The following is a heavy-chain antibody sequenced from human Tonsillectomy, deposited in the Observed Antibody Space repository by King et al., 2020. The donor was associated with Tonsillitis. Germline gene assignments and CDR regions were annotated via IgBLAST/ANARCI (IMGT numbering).Heavy chain of an antibody. CDR1: GFTFSSYG. D-gene: IGHD2-2*01. CDR3: AKDAPSTHKPLYC. Sequence: HVQLVESGGGVVQPGGSLRLSCAASGFTFSSYGMHWVRQAPGKGLEWVAFIRYDGSNKYYADSVKGRFTISRDNSKNALYLKMNSLRAEDTAVYYCAKDAPSTHKPLYCWGQGTLFTVSS. CDR2: IRYDGSNK. V-gene: IGHV3-30*02. J-gene: IGHJ4*02.